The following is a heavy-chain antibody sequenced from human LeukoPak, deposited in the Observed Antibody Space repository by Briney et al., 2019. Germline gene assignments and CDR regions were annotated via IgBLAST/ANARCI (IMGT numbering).Heavy chain of an antibody. J-gene: IGHJ6*02. V-gene: IGHV1-58*01. D-gene: IGHD5-12*01. Sequence: SVKVSCKASGFTFSNSAFQWVRQARGQRHEWIGWIVVGSDSTKYAQKFQERVSITRDMSTSTAYMELSSLRSEDTAVYYCTAEVYRGHVYSYYYGMDVWGQGTTVTVFS. CDR2: IVVGSDST. CDR1: GFTFSNSA. CDR3: TAEVYRGHVYSYYYGMDV.